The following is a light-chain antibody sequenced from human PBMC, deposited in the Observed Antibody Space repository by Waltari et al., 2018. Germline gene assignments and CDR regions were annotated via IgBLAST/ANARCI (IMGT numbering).Light chain of an antibody. CDR2: AAS. CDR3: QQYGSSPYT. Sequence: EILLTQSPGTLSLSPGERATLSCRASQIVSSRYLAWYQQKPGQAPRLLMYAASSRATGIPDRFSGGVSGTVFSLTISRLEPGDFAVYYCQQYGSSPYTFGQGTKLEIK. J-gene: IGKJ2*01. CDR1: QIVSSRY. V-gene: IGKV3-20*01.